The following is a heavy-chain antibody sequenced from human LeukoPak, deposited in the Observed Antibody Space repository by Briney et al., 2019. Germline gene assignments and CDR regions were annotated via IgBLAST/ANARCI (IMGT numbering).Heavy chain of an antibody. Sequence: PSETLSLTCTVSGGSISSSSYYWAWIRQPPGKGLEWIGSIYYSGSTYYNPSLKSRVTISVDTSKNQVSLKLSSVTAADTAVYYCARVRIAAAGYDAFDIWGQGTMVTVSS. CDR3: ARVRIAAAGYDAFDI. CDR1: GGSISSSSYY. D-gene: IGHD6-13*01. V-gene: IGHV4-39*07. CDR2: IYYSGST. J-gene: IGHJ3*02.